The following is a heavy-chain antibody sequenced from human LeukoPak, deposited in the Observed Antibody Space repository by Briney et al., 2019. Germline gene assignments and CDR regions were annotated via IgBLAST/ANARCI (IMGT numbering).Heavy chain of an antibody. D-gene: IGHD3-10*01. V-gene: IGHV3-7*05. CDR3: AYSTMVRGVIPSWYYYGMDV. CDR1: GFTFSSYW. CDR2: IYQDGSEK. Sequence: GGSLRLSCAASGFTFSSYWMSWVRQAPGKGLEWVATIYQDGSEKYYVDSVKGRFTISRDNAKNSLYLQMNSLRVEDTAVYYCAYSTMVRGVIPSWYYYGMDVWGQGTTVTVS. J-gene: IGHJ6*02.